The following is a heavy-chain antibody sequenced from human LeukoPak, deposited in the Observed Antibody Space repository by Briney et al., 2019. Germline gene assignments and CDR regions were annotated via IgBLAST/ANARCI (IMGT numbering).Heavy chain of an antibody. Sequence: GGTLRLSCAASGFTFSSYGMSWVRQAPGKGLEWVSAISGSGGSTYYADSVKGRLTISRDNSKNALYLQMNSLRAEDTAVYYCAKCSGGSCYHFDYWGQGTLVTVSS. J-gene: IGHJ4*02. D-gene: IGHD2-15*01. CDR2: ISGSGGST. CDR1: GFTFSSYG. V-gene: IGHV3-23*01. CDR3: AKCSGGSCYHFDY.